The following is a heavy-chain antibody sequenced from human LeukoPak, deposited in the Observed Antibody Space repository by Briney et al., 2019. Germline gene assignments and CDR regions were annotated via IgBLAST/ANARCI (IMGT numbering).Heavy chain of an antibody. Sequence: PGGSLRLSCAASGFTFSSYAMHWVRQAPGKGLEYVSAISSNGGSTYYANSVKGRFTISRDNSKNTPYLQMGSLRAEDMAVYYCARAYGYSSGLVTGYFQHWGQGTLVTVSS. J-gene: IGHJ1*01. CDR1: GFTFSSYA. CDR2: ISSNGGST. CDR3: ARAYGYSSGLVTGYFQH. D-gene: IGHD6-19*01. V-gene: IGHV3-64*01.